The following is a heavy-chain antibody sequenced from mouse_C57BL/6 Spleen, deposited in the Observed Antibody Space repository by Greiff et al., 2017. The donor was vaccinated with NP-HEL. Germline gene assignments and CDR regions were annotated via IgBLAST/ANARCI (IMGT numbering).Heavy chain of an antibody. J-gene: IGHJ1*03. Sequence: QVQLQQSGAELVKPGASVKLSCKASGYTFTSYWMQWVKQRPGQGLEWIGEIDPSDSYTNYNQKFKGKATLTVDTSSSTAYMQLSSLTSEDSAVYYCARGGSTTTYFDVWGTGTTVTVSS. CDR1: GYTFTSYW. D-gene: IGHD6-1*01. V-gene: IGHV1-50*01. CDR2: IDPSDSYT. CDR3: ARGGSTTTYFDV.